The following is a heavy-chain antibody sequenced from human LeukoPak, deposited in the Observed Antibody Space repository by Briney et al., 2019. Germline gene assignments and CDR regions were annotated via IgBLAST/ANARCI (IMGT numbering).Heavy chain of an antibody. J-gene: IGHJ4*02. CDR2: INPNSGGT. D-gene: IGHD4-23*01. V-gene: IGHV1-2*02. CDR1: GYTFTGYY. Sequence: GASVKVSCKASGYTFTGYYMHWVRQAPGHGREWMGWINPNSGGTNYAQKFQGRVTMTRDTSISTAYMELSRLRSDDTAVYYCAREETRHGGNTDYWGQGTLVTVSS. CDR3: AREETRHGGNTDY.